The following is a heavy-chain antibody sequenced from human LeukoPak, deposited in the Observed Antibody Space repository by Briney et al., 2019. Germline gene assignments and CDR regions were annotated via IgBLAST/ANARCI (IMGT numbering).Heavy chain of an antibody. CDR3: ARDRWSYDPQGGFDC. J-gene: IGHJ4*02. CDR1: GFTFSIYW. CDR2: IKQDGSER. V-gene: IGHV3-7*03. Sequence: PGGSLRLSCAASGFTFSIYWMSWVRQAPGQGLVWVANIKQDGSERYYVDSVKGRFTLSRDNAKNSLYLQMNSLRAEDTAVYYCARDRWSYDPQGGFDCWGQGTLVTVSS. D-gene: IGHD3-22*01.